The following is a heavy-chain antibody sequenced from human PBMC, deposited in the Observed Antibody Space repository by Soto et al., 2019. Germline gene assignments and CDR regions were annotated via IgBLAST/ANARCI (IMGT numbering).Heavy chain of an antibody. CDR2: ISYDGSNK. CDR1: GFTFSNYG. J-gene: IGHJ6*03. V-gene: IGHV3-30*18. Sequence: QVQLVESGGGVVQPGRSLRLSCAASGFTFSNYGMHWVRQAPGKGLEWVAVISYDGSNKYYVDSVKGRFTISRDNSKNTLYVQMNSRRAEDTAVYYCAKDISDAEYYYYMDVWGKGTTVTVSS. CDR3: AKDISDAEYYYYMDV.